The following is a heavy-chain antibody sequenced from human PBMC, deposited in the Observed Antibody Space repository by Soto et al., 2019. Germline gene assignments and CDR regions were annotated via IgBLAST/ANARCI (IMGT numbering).Heavy chain of an antibody. CDR3: ARAASGDYGRLNWFDP. CDR1: GGSISSSGYY. Sequence: QVQLQESGPGLVKPSQTLSLTCTVSGGSISSSGYYWSWIRHPPEKGLERIGNIYDRGGSYYNPSLKSRLTISIDPTNTQFSLKLSSVTATDTAIYSRARAASGDYGRLNWFDPWGQGTLVTVSS. J-gene: IGHJ5*02. D-gene: IGHD4-17*01. V-gene: IGHV4-31*03. CDR2: IYDRGGS.